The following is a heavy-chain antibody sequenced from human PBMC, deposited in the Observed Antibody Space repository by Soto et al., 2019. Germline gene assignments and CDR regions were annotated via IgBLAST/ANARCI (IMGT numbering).Heavy chain of an antibody. CDR2: ISGSGGST. CDR3: ASSYYYGSGSPRNQTYYYYYGMDV. V-gene: IGHV3-23*01. J-gene: IGHJ6*02. D-gene: IGHD3-10*01. CDR1: GFTFSSYA. Sequence: EVQLLESGGGLVQPGGSLRLSCAASGFTFSSYAMSWVRQAPGKGLEWVSAISGSGGSTYYADSVKGRFTISRDNSKNTLYLQMNSPRAEDMALYYCASSYYYGSGSPRNQTYYYYYGMDVCDHGTTVTVSS.